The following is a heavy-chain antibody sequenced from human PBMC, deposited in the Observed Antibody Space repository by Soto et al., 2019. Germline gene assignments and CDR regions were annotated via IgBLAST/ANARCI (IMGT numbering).Heavy chain of an antibody. CDR2: ISAYNGNT. CDR3: ARDLKDYDFCSGQYSNPHYYYYYGMDV. Sequence: ASVKVSCKASGYTFTSYGISWVRQAPGQGLEWMGWISAYNGNTNYAQKLQGRVTMTTDTSTSTAYMELRSLRSDDTAVYYCARDLKDYDFCSGQYSNPHYYYYYGMDVWGQGTTVTVSS. J-gene: IGHJ6*02. CDR1: GYTFTSYG. D-gene: IGHD3-3*01. V-gene: IGHV1-18*01.